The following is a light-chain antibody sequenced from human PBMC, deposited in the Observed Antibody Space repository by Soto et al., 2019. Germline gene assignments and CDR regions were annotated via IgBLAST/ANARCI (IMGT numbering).Light chain of an antibody. CDR1: QSINSW. J-gene: IGKJ3*01. V-gene: IGKV1-5*01. CDR2: DAS. CDR3: QQYDTYSFT. Sequence: DLQMTQSPSTLSASVGDRVTVTCRASQSINSWLAWYQQKPGKAPKLLIYDASSLESGVPSRFIGSGSTTEFTLTISSLQPDEFATYYCQQYDTYSFTFGPGTKVDIK.